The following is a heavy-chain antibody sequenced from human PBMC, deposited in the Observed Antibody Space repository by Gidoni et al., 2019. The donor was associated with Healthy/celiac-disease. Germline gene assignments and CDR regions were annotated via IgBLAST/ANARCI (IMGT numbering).Heavy chain of an antibody. CDR2: INPHSGGT. V-gene: IGHV1-2*04. Sequence: QVQLVQSGAEVKKPGASVKVSCKASGYTFTGYYMHWVRQAPGQGLEWMGWINPHSGGTNYAQKFQGWVTMTRDTSISTAYMELSRLRSDDTAVYYCARDSSPFLAGTSYYYYYGMDVWGQGTTVTVSS. CDR1: GYTFTGYY. J-gene: IGHJ6*02. CDR3: ARDSSPFLAGTSYYYYYGMDV. D-gene: IGHD6-19*01.